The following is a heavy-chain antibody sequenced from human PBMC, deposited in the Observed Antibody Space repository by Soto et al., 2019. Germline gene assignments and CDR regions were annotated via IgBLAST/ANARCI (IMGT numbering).Heavy chain of an antibody. V-gene: IGHV3-23*01. CDR1: GFTFSSYT. Sequence: EVQLLESGGGLVQPGGSLRLSCAASGFTFSSYTMSWVRQAPGKGLEWVSTISGRGGTTYYADSVKGRFTISRDNSKNTLYLQMNSLRAEDTAVYYCAIDRYDSSGYFFNDYWGQGTLVTVSS. J-gene: IGHJ4*02. CDR3: AIDRYDSSGYFFNDY. CDR2: ISGRGGTT. D-gene: IGHD3-22*01.